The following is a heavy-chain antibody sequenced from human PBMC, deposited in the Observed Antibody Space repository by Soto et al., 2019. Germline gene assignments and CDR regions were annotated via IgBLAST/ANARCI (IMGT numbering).Heavy chain of an antibody. CDR1: GGSISSGDYY. CDR3: ASSLCFGELLSTNWFDP. V-gene: IGHV4-30-4*01. J-gene: IGHJ5*02. CDR2: IYYSGST. Sequence: QVQLQESGPGLVKPSQTLSLTCTVSGGSISSGDYYWSWIRQPPGKGLEWIGYIYYSGSTNYNPSLKSRVTISVHTSKNQISLKLSSVNAADTAVYYCASSLCFGELLSTNWFDPWGQGTLVTVSS. D-gene: IGHD3-10*01.